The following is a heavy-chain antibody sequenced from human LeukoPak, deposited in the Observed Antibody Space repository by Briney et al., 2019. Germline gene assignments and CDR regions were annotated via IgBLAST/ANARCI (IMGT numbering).Heavy chain of an antibody. V-gene: IGHV1-69*05. CDR3: ATTRYCSSTSCSGWFDP. CDR2: IIPIFGTA. Sequence: GSSVKVSCKASGGTFSSYAISWVRQAPGQGLEWMGGIIPIFGTANYAQKFQGRVTITTDESTSTAYMELSSLTSEDTAVYYCATTRYCSSTSCSGWFDPWGQGTLVTVSS. CDR1: GGTFSSYA. D-gene: IGHD2-2*01. J-gene: IGHJ5*02.